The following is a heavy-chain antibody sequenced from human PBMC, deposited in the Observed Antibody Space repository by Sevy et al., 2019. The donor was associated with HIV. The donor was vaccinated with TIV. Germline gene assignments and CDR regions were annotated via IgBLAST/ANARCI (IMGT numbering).Heavy chain of an antibody. D-gene: IGHD3-22*01. J-gene: IGHJ5*02. V-gene: IGHV3-48*03. Sequence: GGSLRLSCEASGFTFRSYEMNWVRQAPGKGLEWVSYISSSGCIIYYADSVKGRFTISRDNAKNSLYMQMNSLRAEDTAVYYCARVDANYDKGFDPWGQGTLVTVSS. CDR2: ISSSGCII. CDR1: GFTFRSYE. CDR3: ARVDANYDKGFDP.